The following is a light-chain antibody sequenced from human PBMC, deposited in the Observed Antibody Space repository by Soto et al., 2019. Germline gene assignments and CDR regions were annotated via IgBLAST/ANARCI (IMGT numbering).Light chain of an antibody. CDR3: KQYHSYDMWS. V-gene: IGKV1-5*01. CDR1: QGISKW. J-gene: IGKJ1*01. CDR2: GAS. Sequence: DIQMTQSPSTLSASVGDRVTITCRASQGISKWLAWYQQKPGKAPKLLIYGASSLENGVPSRFSGSGSGTEFTLTISSLQPDDFATYFCKQYHSYDMWSFGQGTKVDLK.